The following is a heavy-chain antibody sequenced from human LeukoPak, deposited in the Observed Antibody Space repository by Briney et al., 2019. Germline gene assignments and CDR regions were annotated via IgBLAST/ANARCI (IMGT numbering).Heavy chain of an antibody. CDR1: GGSISGSTYY. CDR3: ARLVSSNWVDS. D-gene: IGHD6-19*01. V-gene: IGHV4-39*01. Sequence: ASETLSLTCTVSGGSISGSTYYWGWIRQPPGRGLEWIGSIYYSGSAYYNPSLKSRVTISVDTSKNQFSLRPSSVNAADTAVYYCARLVSSNWVDSWGQGILVTVSS. CDR2: IYYSGSA. J-gene: IGHJ5*01.